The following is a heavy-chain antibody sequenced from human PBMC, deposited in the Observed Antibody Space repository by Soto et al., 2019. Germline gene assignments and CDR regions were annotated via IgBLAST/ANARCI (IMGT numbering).Heavy chain of an antibody. D-gene: IGHD3-10*01. J-gene: IGHJ4*02. Sequence: QVQLVESGGXXVQPGRSLRLSCAASGFTFSSYAMHWVRQAPGKGLEWVVVRSNDGSNKYHADSVKGRFTIPRDNSKNPVYLQINSLRAEDTPLDYLARGGSGEMYYFDSWGQRNLVTVSS. CDR1: GFTFSSYA. CDR3: ARGGSGEMYYFDS. CDR2: RSNDGSNK. V-gene: IGHV3-30-3*01.